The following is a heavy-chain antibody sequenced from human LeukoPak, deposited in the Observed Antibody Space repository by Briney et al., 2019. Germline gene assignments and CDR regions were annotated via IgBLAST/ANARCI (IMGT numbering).Heavy chain of an antibody. D-gene: IGHD5-18*01. CDR3: ARGYSYGLEAYFDY. V-gene: IGHV4-39*07. Sequence: SETLSLTCTVSGGSISSSSYYWGWIRQPPGKGLEWIGSISYSGSTYYNPSLKSRVTISVDTSKNQFSLKLSSVTAADTAVYYCARGYSYGLEAYFDYWGQGTLVTVSS. J-gene: IGHJ4*02. CDR2: ISYSGST. CDR1: GGSISSSSYY.